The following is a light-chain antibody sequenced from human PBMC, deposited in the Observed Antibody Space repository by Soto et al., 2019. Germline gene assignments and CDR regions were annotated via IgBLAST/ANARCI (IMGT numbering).Light chain of an antibody. CDR2: GAS. J-gene: IGKJ5*01. V-gene: IGKV3D-15*01. CDR1: QSVSSN. Sequence: EIVMTQSPATLSVSPGERATLSCRASQSVSSNLAWYQQKLGQAPRLLIYGASTRATGIPARFSGSGSGTELILTISSLQSEDFAVYYCQQRNNWPLTFGQGTRLEIK. CDR3: QQRNNWPLT.